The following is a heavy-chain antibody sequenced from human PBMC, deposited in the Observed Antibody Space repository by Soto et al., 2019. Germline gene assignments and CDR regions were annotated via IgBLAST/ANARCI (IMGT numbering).Heavy chain of an antibody. CDR3: ARDCSGGSCYPGMDV. CDR2: ISSSGYI. CDR1: GLNLNSYT. V-gene: IGHV3-21*01. J-gene: IGHJ6*02. D-gene: IGHD2-15*01. Sequence: PGGSLRLSCSASGLNLNSYTINCVRQAPGKRLEWLSSISSSGYIFSTDSVRGRFTISRDNAKNSVYLQINSLRAEDTAVYFCARDCSGGSCYPGMDVWGQGTTVTVSS.